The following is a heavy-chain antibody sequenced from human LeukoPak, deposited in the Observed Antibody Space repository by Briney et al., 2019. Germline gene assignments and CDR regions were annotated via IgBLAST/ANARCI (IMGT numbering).Heavy chain of an antibody. Sequence: SETLSLTCTVSGGSISSSSYYWGWIRQPPGKGLEWIGSIYYSGSTYYNPSLKSRVTISVDTSKNQFSLKLSSVTAADTAVYYCASGHYDSSGTRFDYWGRGTLVTVSS. J-gene: IGHJ4*02. CDR2: IYYSGST. V-gene: IGHV4-39*07. CDR3: ASGHYDSSGTRFDY. CDR1: GGSISSSSYY. D-gene: IGHD3-22*01.